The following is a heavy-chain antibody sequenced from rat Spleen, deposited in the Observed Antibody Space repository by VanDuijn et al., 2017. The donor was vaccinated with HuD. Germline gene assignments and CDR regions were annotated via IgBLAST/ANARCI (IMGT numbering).Heavy chain of an antibody. Sequence: QVQLKESGPGLVQPSQTLSLTCTVSGFSLTSYTVSWVRQPPGKGLEWMGRMRANGYTSYNSVFKSRLSISRDTSKSQVFLKMNSLQTEDTAMYFCARSNSGNWFAYWGQGASVTVSS. D-gene: IGHD4-3*01. J-gene: IGHJ4*01. V-gene: IGHV2-63*01. CDR1: GFSLTSYT. CDR3: ARSNSGNWFAY. CDR2: MRANGYT.